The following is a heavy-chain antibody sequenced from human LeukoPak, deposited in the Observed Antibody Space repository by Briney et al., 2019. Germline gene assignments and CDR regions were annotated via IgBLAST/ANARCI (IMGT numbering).Heavy chain of an antibody. CDR3: TRLEEWELLKAFDI. D-gene: IGHD1-26*01. Sequence: GGPLRLSCAASGFTFSGSAMHWVRQASGKGLEWVGRIRSKANSYATAYAASVKGRFTISRDDSKNTAYLQMNSLKAEDTAVYYCTRLEEWELLKAFDIWGQGTMVTVSS. CDR2: IRSKANSYAT. CDR1: GFTFSGSA. V-gene: IGHV3-73*01. J-gene: IGHJ3*02.